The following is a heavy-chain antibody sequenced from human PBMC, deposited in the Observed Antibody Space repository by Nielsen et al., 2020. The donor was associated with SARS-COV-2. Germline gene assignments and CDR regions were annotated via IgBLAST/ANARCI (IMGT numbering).Heavy chain of an antibody. CDR3: VKWVQLDLGYYYHGMDV. Sequence: GESLKISCAASGFTFSTYGMSWVRQAPGKGLEWVSLINGNGAPTYYADSVKGRFTISRDNSKNSLFLQLNNLRAEDTAVYYCVKWVQLDLGYYYHGMDVWGQGTTATVSS. V-gene: IGHV3-23*01. CDR2: INGNGAPT. J-gene: IGHJ6*02. CDR1: GFTFSTYG. D-gene: IGHD6-6*01.